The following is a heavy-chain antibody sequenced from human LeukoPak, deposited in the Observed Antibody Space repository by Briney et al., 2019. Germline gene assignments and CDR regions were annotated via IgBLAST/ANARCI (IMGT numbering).Heavy chain of an antibody. CDR2: IYPGDSDT. CDR1: GYSFTNYW. CDR3: ARSGSGTRFDY. Sequence: GESLKISCQGSGYSFTNYWIAWVRQMPGKRLEWMGIIYPGDSDTRYSPSFQGQVTISADKSISTAYLQWSSLKASDTAMFYCARSGSGTRFDYWGQGTLVTVSS. J-gene: IGHJ4*02. D-gene: IGHD6-19*01. V-gene: IGHV5-51*01.